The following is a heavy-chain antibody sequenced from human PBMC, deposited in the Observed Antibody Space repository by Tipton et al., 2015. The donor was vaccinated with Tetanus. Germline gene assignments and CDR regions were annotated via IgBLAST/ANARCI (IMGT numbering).Heavy chain of an antibody. D-gene: IGHD3-10*01. Sequence: SLRLSCAASGFTFDDYTMHWVRQAPGKGLEWVSLIRWNGGGTHYADSVKGRFTVSRDNSKNSLYLQMNSLRTEDTAVYHCVKDRGTQSGSGTYNFDFWGQGTLVTVSS. CDR3: VKDRGTQSGSGTYNFDF. V-gene: IGHV3-43*01. J-gene: IGHJ4*02. CDR1: GFTFDDYT. CDR2: IRWNGGGT.